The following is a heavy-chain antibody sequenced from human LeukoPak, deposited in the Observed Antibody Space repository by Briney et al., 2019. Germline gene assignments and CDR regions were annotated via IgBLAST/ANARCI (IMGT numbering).Heavy chain of an antibody. Sequence: LSGGSLRLSCAASGFTFSSYGMHWVRQAPGKGLEWVAFIRYDGSNKYYADSVKGRFTISRDSSNNTLYLQINSLRAEDTAVYYCAKSFVVPAALNWFDLWGQGTLVTVSS. CDR3: AKSFVVPAALNWFDL. J-gene: IGHJ5*02. CDR2: IRYDGSNK. D-gene: IGHD2-2*01. CDR1: GFTFSSYG. V-gene: IGHV3-30*02.